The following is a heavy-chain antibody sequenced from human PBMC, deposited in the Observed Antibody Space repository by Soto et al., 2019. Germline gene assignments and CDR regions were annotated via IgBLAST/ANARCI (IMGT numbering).Heavy chain of an antibody. CDR2: ISYDGSNK. CDR1: GFTFSSYG. D-gene: IGHD3-10*01. V-gene: IGHV3-30*18. Sequence: GGSLRLSCAASGFTFSSYGMHWVRQAPGKGLEWVAVISYDGSNKYYADSVKGRFTISRDNSKNTLYLQMNSLRAEDTAVYYCAKEGGGPPLYYYYGMDVGGKGTRVTVPS. J-gene: IGHJ6*04. CDR3: AKEGGGPPLYYYYGMDV.